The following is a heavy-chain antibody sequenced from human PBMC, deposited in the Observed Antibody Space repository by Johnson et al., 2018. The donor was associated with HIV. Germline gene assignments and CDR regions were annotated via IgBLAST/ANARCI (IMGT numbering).Heavy chain of an antibody. CDR1: GFTFSSYG. CDR2: IWHDGSNK. Sequence: QMQLVESGGGVVQPGRSLRLSCAASGFTFSSYGMHWVRQAPGKGLEWVAVIWHDGSNKYYADSVKGRFTISRDNSKNTLYLQMNSLRVEDTAMFYCARTPSAGVDNHDPLDIWGQGTMVTVSS. V-gene: IGHV3-30*19. CDR3: ARTPSAGVDNHDPLDI. D-gene: IGHD3-3*01. J-gene: IGHJ3*02.